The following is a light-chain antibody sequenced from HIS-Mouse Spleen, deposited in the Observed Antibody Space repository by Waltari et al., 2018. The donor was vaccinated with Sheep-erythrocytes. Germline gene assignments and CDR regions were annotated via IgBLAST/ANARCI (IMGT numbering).Light chain of an antibody. CDR3: QQYGSSYT. Sequence: EIVLTQSPGTLSLSPGERATLSCRASQSVSSSYLAWYQQKPGQAPRLLIYGASSRATGIPDRFRGSGSGTDFTVTISRLEPEDFAVYYCQQYGSSYTFGQGTKLEIK. CDR1: QSVSSSY. J-gene: IGKJ2*01. V-gene: IGKV3-20*01. CDR2: GAS.